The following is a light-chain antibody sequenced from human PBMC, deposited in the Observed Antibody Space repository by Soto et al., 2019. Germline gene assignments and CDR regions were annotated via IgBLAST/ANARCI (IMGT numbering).Light chain of an antibody. V-gene: IGLV2-23*03. CDR2: EGT. J-gene: IGLJ2*01. Sequence: QSLVTQPASLSGSPGQSITISCTGTSSDFCSYTLVSWYQQHPGRVPKLMIYEGTKRPSGVSNRFSGSKSGNTASLTISGPQAEDEAYYYCCSHASSRTFVVFGGGTKVTVL. CDR1: SSDFCSYTL. CDR3: CSHASSRTFVV.